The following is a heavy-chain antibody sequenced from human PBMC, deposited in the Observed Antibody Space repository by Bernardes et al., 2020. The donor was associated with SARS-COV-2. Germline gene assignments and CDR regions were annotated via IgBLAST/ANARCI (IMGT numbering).Heavy chain of an antibody. CDR1: GGSFSGYY. J-gene: IGHJ3*02. Sequence: SETLSLTCAVYGGSFSGYYWSWIRQPPGKGLEWIGEINHSGSTNYNPSLKSRVTISVDTSKNQFSLKLSSVTAADTAVYYCARGWWMPFPYYYLNDAFDIWGQGTMVTVSS. V-gene: IGHV4-34*01. D-gene: IGHD3-22*01. CDR2: INHSGST. CDR3: ARGWWMPFPYYYLNDAFDI.